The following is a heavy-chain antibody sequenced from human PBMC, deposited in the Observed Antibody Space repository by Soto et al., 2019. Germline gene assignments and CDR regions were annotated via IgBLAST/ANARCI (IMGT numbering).Heavy chain of an antibody. CDR2: IYYSGST. CDR1: GCSISSGDYY. V-gene: IGHV4-30-4*01. Sequence: SETLSLTCPFSGCSISSGDYYWSWIRQPPGKGLEWIGYIYYSGSTYYNPSLKSRVTISVDTSKNQFSLKLSSVTAADTAVYYCARVASGSYSNWFDPWGQGTLVTVS. CDR3: ARVASGSYSNWFDP. D-gene: IGHD1-26*01. J-gene: IGHJ5*02.